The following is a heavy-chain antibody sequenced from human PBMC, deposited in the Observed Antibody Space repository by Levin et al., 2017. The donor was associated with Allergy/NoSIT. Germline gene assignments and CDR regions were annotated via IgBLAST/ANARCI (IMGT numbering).Heavy chain of an antibody. Sequence: SETLSLTCAVYGGSFSGYYWSWIRQPPGKGLEWIGEINHSGSTNYNPSLKSRVTISVDTSKNQFSLKLSSVTAADTAVYYCARGSWPGYYGSGSHNWFDPWGQGTLVTVSS. CDR2: INHSGST. V-gene: IGHV4-34*01. CDR3: ARGSWPGYYGSGSHNWFDP. D-gene: IGHD3-10*01. J-gene: IGHJ5*02. CDR1: GGSFSGYY.